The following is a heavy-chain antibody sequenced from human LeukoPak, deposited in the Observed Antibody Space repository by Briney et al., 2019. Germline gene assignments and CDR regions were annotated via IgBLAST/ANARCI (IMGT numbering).Heavy chain of an antibody. D-gene: IGHD6-13*01. Sequence: GASVKVSCKASGYTFTSYAMNWVRQAPGQGLEWMGWINTNTGNPTYAQGFTGRFVFSLDTSVSTAYLQISSLKAEDTAVYYCTRDPGSSWRYNWFDPWGQGTLVTVSS. J-gene: IGHJ5*02. CDR1: GYTFTSYA. CDR2: INTNTGNP. CDR3: TRDPGSSWRYNWFDP. V-gene: IGHV7-4-1*02.